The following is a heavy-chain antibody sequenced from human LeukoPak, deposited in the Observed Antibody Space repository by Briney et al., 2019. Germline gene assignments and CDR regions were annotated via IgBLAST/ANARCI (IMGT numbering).Heavy chain of an antibody. CDR3: AREGVDGGNSGRTSYFDY. CDR2: INHSGST. CDR1: GGSFSGYY. J-gene: IGHJ4*02. V-gene: IGHV4-34*01. Sequence: PAETLSLTCAVYGGSFSGYYWSWIRQPPGKGLEWIGEINHSGSTSYNPPLKSRVTISVDTSKNQFSLKLSSVTAADTAVYYCAREGVDGGNSGRTSYFDYWDQGTLVTVSS. D-gene: IGHD4-23*01.